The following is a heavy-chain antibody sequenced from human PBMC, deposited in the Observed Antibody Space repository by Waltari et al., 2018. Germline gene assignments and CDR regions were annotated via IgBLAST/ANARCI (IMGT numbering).Heavy chain of an antibody. CDR1: GYTFTSYG. CDR2: ISAYNGNT. V-gene: IGHV1-18*01. CDR3: ARLEAYDYIWGSYRLHYFDY. Sequence: QVQLVQSGAEVKKPGASVKVSCKASGYTFTSYGISWVRQAPGQGLEWMGWISAYNGNTNYAQKLHGRVTMTTDTSTSTAYMELRSLRSDDTAVYYCARLEAYDYIWGSYRLHYFDYWGQGTLVTVSS. J-gene: IGHJ4*02. D-gene: IGHD3-16*02.